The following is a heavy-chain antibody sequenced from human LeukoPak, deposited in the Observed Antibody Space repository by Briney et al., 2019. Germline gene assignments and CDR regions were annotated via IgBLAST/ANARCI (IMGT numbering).Heavy chain of an antibody. V-gene: IGHV3-15*01. D-gene: IGHD1-26*01. CDR2: IKSKTDGGTI. CDR3: TTDLFLLGAFDI. Sequence: GGSLRLSCAASGFTFSNAWMSWVRQAPGKGLEWVGRIKSKTDGGTIDYAAPVKGRFTISRDDSKNTLYLQMNSLKTEDTAVYYCTTDLFLLGAFDIWGQGTMVTVSS. CDR1: GFTFSNAW. J-gene: IGHJ3*02.